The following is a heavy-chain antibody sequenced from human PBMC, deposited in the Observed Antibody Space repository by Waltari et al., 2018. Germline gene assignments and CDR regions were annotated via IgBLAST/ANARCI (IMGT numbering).Heavy chain of an antibody. CDR2: LYSGGDI. D-gene: IGHD6-6*01. J-gene: IGHJ4*02. Sequence: EVPLVESGGGLIQPGGSQRLSCAASGFTGRSSHMSWVRQAPGKGLEWVPVLYSGGDIHYADSVKGRFIISRDNSKNTLYLQMNSLRAEDTAVYYCARDSSSSYSFHWGQGTLVTVSS. V-gene: IGHV3-53*01. CDR3: ARDSSSSYSFH. CDR1: GFTGRSSH.